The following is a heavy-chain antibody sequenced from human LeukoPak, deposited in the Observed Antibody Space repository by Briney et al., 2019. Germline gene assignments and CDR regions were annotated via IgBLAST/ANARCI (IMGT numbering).Heavy chain of an antibody. D-gene: IGHD4-17*01. CDR2: ISSSSSYI. CDR3: AREGGGTTVSPWYYYYYMDV. CDR1: GFTFSSYS. Sequence: PGGSLTLSCAASGFTFSSYSMNWVRQAPGKGLEWVSSISSSSSYIYYADSVKGRFTISRDNAKNSLYLQMNSLRAEDTAVYYCAREGGGTTVSPWYYYYYMDVWGKGTTVTVSS. V-gene: IGHV3-21*01. J-gene: IGHJ6*03.